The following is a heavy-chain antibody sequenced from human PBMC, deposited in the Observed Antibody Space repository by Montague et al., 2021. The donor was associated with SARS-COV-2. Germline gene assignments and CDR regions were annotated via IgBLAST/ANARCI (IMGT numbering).Heavy chain of an antibody. D-gene: IGHD1-1*01. CDR3: TRHVHMTWPEPSPGFDY. Sequence: SETLSLTCTVAGDSISSSGYNWGWIRQPPGKGLEWIGSVHYSGRPYYNPSLKSRVTIYVDTSKNQLSLKLSSVTAADTAVYYCTRHVHMTWPEPSPGFDYWGQGTLGTVSS. V-gene: IGHV4-39*01. CDR2: VHYSGRP. J-gene: IGHJ4*02. CDR1: GDSISSSGYN.